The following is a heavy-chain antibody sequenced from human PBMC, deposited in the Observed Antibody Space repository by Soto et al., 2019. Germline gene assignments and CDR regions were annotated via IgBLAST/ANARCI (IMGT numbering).Heavy chain of an antibody. J-gene: IGHJ6*02. V-gene: IGHV4-34*01. D-gene: IGHD3-3*01. CDR1: GGSFSGYY. CDR3: ARGARVRLRFLEWYTDGGYYYYGMDV. Sequence: PSETLSLTCAVYGGSFSGYYWSWIRQPPGKGLEWIGEINHSGSTNYNPSLKSRVTISVDTSKNQFSLKLSSVTAADTAVYYCARGARVRLRFLEWYTDGGYYYYGMDVWGQGTTVTV. CDR2: INHSGST.